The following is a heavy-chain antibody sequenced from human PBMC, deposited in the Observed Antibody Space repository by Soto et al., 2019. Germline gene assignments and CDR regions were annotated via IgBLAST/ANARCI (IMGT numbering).Heavy chain of an antibody. CDR2: ISGPGSNT. CDR3: AKDRAYNGYDFNRFDY. CDR1: GFTFGAYA. D-gene: IGHD5-12*01. V-gene: IGHV3-23*01. J-gene: IGHJ4*02. Sequence: EVQLLESGGGLVQPGGSLRLSCAGSGFTFGAYAMSWVRQAPGKGLEWVSGISGPGSNTYYADSVKGRFTISRDNSNNALLLQRNSLRAEDTAVYYCAKDRAYNGYDFNRFDYWGQGTLVTVSS.